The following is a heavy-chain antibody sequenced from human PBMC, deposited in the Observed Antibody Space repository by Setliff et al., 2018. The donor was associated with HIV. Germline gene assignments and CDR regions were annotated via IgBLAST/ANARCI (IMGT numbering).Heavy chain of an antibody. CDR3: ARGFASWYGGGGSAY. Sequence: ASVKVSCKASGYRFSGYGISWVRQAPGQGLEWMGWISADTGNTNFAQKFQGRATMTTDTSTNTAYMELRSLRSDDTALYYCARGFASWYGGGGSAYWGQGTLVTVSS. V-gene: IGHV1-18*01. CDR1: GYRFSGYG. CDR2: ISADTGNT. D-gene: IGHD6-13*01. J-gene: IGHJ4*02.